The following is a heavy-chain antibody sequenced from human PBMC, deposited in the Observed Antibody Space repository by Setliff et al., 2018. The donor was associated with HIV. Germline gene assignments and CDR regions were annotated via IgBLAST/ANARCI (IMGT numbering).Heavy chain of an antibody. Sequence: GGSLRLSCTASGFTFNIYSMNWVRQAPGKGLEWVSSISIGSGGAIDYADSVQGRFTISRDNSKNSLYLQMNSLRVEDTAVYYCARDYLYYNLYNGSPVYGMDVWGQGTTVTVSS. CDR1: GFTFNIYS. CDR2: ISIGSGGAI. V-gene: IGHV3-21*01. CDR3: ARDYLYYNLYNGSPVYGMDV. D-gene: IGHD3-3*01. J-gene: IGHJ6*02.